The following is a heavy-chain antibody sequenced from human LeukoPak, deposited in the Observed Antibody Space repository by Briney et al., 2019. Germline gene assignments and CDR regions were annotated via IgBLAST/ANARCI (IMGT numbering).Heavy chain of an antibody. CDR1: GFTFSSYG. CDR2: IWYDGSNK. CDR3: ARDPTLYSSGWSFDC. V-gene: IGHV3-33*01. D-gene: IGHD6-19*01. J-gene: IGHJ4*02. Sequence: GGSLRLSCAASGFTFSSYGMHWVRQAPGKGLEWVAVIWYDGSNKYYADSVKGRFTISRDNSKNTLYLQMNSLRAEDTAVYYCARDPTLYSSGWSFDCWGQGTLVTVSS.